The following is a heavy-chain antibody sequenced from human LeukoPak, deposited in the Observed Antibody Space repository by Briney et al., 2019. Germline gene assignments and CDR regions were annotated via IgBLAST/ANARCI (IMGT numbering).Heavy chain of an antibody. CDR3: ARMVWQLWYFDY. J-gene: IGHJ4*02. CDR1: GYTFTSYG. D-gene: IGHD5-18*01. V-gene: IGHV1-18*01. CDR2: ISAYNGNT. Sequence: ASVKVSCKASGYTFTSYGISWARQAPGQGLEWMGWISAYNGNTNYAQKLQGRVTMTTDTSTSTAYMELRSLRSDDTAVYYCARMVWQLWYFDYWGQGTLVTVSS.